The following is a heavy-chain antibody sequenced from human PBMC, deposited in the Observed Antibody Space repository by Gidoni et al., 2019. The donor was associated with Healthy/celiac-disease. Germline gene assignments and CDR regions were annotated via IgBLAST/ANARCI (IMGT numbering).Heavy chain of an antibody. Sequence: EVQLLASGGGLVQPGGSLRLSCAASGFTFSSYAMSWVRQAPGKGLEGVSAISGSGGSTYYADSVKGRFTISRDNSKNTLYLQMNSLRAEDTAVYYCAKDTMIVVVITEGMDYWGQGTLVTVSS. V-gene: IGHV3-23*01. CDR1: GFTFSSYA. D-gene: IGHD3-22*01. CDR3: AKDTMIVVVITEGMDY. J-gene: IGHJ4*02. CDR2: ISGSGGST.